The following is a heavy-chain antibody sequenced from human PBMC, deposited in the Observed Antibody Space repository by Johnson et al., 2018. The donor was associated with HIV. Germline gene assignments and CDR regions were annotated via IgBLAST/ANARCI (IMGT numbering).Heavy chain of an antibody. CDR2: ISYDGSNK. CDR3: TTAFPREGESSGWFQDAFDI. V-gene: IGHV3-30*03. Sequence: QVHLVESGGGVVQPGRSQRLSCAASGFSFSNHGMHWVRQAPGKGLEWVAVISYDGSNKYYADSVKGRFTISRDNSKNTLYLQMNSLRAEDTAVYYCTTAFPREGESSGWFQDAFDIWGQGTMVTVSS. J-gene: IGHJ3*02. CDR1: GFSFSNHG. D-gene: IGHD6-19*01.